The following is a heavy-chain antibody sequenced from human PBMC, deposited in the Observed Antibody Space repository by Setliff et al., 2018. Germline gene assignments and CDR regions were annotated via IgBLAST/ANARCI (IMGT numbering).Heavy chain of an antibody. CDR3: TRAWIQLWFPDY. Sequence: SLRLSCTASGFTFGDYAMSWVRQAPGKGLEWVGFIRSKAYGGTTEYAASVKGRFTISRDDSKSIAYLQMNSLKTEDTAVYYCTRAWIQLWFPDYWGQGTLVTVSS. D-gene: IGHD5-18*01. J-gene: IGHJ4*02. CDR1: GFTFGDYA. CDR2: IRSKAYGGTT. V-gene: IGHV3-49*04.